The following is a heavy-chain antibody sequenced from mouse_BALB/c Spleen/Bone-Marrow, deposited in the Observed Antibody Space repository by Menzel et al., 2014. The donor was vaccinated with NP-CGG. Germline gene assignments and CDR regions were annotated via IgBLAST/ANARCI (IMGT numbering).Heavy chain of an antibody. CDR3: ARKGYGNYHYYAMDY. V-gene: IGHV1-7*01. CDR1: GYTFTNYW. D-gene: IGHD2-1*01. Sequence: QVQLQQSGAELAKPGASVKMSCKASGYTFTNYWMHWIKQRPGQGLEWIGYINPSTGYTEYNQKFKDKATLTADKSSSTAYMQLSSLTPEDSAVYYCARKGYGNYHYYAMDYWGQGTSVTVSS. J-gene: IGHJ4*01. CDR2: INPSTGYT.